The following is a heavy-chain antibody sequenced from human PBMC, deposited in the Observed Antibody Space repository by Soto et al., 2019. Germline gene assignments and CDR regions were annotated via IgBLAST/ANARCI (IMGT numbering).Heavy chain of an antibody. CDR2: IIPILGIA. J-gene: IGHJ4*02. Sequence: SVKVSCKASGGTFSSYTISWVRQAPGQGLEWMGRIIPILGIANYAQKFQGRVTITADKSTSTAYMELSSLRAEDTPVFYGARDRPYYDSGGYRGQGTLGTVSS. CDR3: ARDRPYYDSGGY. D-gene: IGHD3-22*01. V-gene: IGHV1-69*04. CDR1: GGTFSSYT.